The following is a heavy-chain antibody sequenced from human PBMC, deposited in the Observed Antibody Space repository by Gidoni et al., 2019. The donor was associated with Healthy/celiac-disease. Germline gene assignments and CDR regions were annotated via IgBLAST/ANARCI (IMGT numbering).Heavy chain of an antibody. CDR1: AFTFRSYG. D-gene: IGHD5-12*01. Sequence: EVQLFESGGGLVQPGGSLRLSCAASAFTFRSYGMSWVRQAPGKGLEWVSAISGSGGSTYYADSVKGRFTISRDNSKNTLYLQMNSLRAEDTAVYYCAKDRRGYSGYGRYLRSDFDYWGQGTLVTVSS. J-gene: IGHJ4*02. V-gene: IGHV3-23*01. CDR2: ISGSGGST. CDR3: AKDRRGYSGYGRYLRSDFDY.